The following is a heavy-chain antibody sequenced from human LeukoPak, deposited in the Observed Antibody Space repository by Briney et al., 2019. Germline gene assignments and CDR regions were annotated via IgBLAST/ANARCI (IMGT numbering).Heavy chain of an antibody. CDR1: GYSFNSYY. D-gene: IGHD6-6*01. CDR3: ARDGSSSSIGGYGY. V-gene: IGHV1-46*02. Sequence: ASVKVSRKTSGYSFNSYYMNWLRQAPGQGPEWMGKINPAGAYTKYAQKFQGRFTMTRDTSTSTVYMELSNLRSDDTALYYCARDGSSSSIGGYGYWGQGTLVTVSS. CDR2: INPAGAYT. J-gene: IGHJ4*02.